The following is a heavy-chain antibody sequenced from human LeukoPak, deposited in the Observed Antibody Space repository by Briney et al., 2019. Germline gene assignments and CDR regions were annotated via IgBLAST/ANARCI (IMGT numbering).Heavy chain of an antibody. D-gene: IGHD5-24*01. V-gene: IGHV3-49*01. Sequence: GGSLRLSCSVSGFKFADYDMSWLRQAPGKGLEWVGFIRNTVYGGTIKYTAAVKGRFTISRDDYKSIAYLQMNSLQSEDTAVYFCSRSTWRYTMDVWGQGTTVTVSS. CDR1: GFKFADYD. CDR2: IRNTVYGGTI. J-gene: IGHJ6*02. CDR3: SRSTWRYTMDV.